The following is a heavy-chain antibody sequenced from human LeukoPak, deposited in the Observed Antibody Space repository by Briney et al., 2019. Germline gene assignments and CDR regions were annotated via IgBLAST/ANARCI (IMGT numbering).Heavy chain of an antibody. CDR3: ARDRWDYGDYVSPFDY. V-gene: IGHV3-21*01. D-gene: IGHD4-17*01. J-gene: IGHJ4*02. CDR2: ISSSSSYI. CDR1: GFTFSSYS. Sequence: PGGSLRLSCAASGFTFSSYSMNWVRQAPGKGLEWVSSISSSSSYIYYADSVKGRFTISRDNAKNSLYLQMNSLRAEDTAVYYCARDRWDYGDYVSPFDYWAQGTLVTVSS.